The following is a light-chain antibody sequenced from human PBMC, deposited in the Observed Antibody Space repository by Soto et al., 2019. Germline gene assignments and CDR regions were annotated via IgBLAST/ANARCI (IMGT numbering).Light chain of an antibody. Sequence: EIVLTQSPGTLSLSPGERATLSCRASQSVSVNSLAWYQQKGGQAPRLLIYAASNRATGVPDRFSSTGSGKDFALTISRLETDDSAVYYCQQYGGSPFTFGPGTKVDIK. CDR2: AAS. V-gene: IGKV3-20*01. J-gene: IGKJ3*01. CDR3: QQYGGSPFT. CDR1: QSVSVNS.